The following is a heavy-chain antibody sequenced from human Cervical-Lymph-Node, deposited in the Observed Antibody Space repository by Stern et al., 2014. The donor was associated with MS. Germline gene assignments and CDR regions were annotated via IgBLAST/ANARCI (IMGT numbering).Heavy chain of an antibody. D-gene: IGHD4-17*01. V-gene: IGHV1-69*01. CDR2: IIPILATP. CDR1: GGTFSGLA. J-gene: IGHJ6*02. Sequence: VQLEESGAEVKKPGSSVKVSCKASGGTFSGLALNWVRQAPGQGLEWVGGIIPILATPNYAQKFRGRVTITADASTSTVYMELGSLRSDDTAVYYCATPTTVTGGIMDVWGQGTTVTVSS. CDR3: ATPTTVTGGIMDV.